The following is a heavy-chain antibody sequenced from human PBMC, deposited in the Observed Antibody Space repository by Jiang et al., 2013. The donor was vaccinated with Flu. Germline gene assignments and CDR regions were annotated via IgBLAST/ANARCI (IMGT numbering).Heavy chain of an antibody. D-gene: IGHD2-2*01. CDR2: IIPIFGTA. Sequence: SGAEVKKPGSVVKVSCKASGGTFSSYAISWVRQAPGQGLEWMGGIIPIFGTANYAQKFQGRVTITADESTSTAYMELSSLRSEDTAVYYCARDIVVVPAAMVDYYGMDVWGQGTTVTVSS. CDR3: ARDIVVVPAAMVDYYGMDV. J-gene: IGHJ6*02. CDR1: GGTFSSYA. V-gene: IGHV1-69*01.